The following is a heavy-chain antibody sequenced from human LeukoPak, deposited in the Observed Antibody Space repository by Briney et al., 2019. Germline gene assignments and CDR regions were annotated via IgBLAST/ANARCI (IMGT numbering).Heavy chain of an antibody. V-gene: IGHV4-31*03. Sequence: SQTLSLTCTVSGGSISSGGYSWSWIRQHPGKGLEWIGYIYYSGSTYYNPSLKSRVTISVDTSKNQFSLKLSSVTAADTAVYYCARVDSSSWYQTLRYWGQGTLVTVSS. CDR1: GGSISSGGYS. D-gene: IGHD6-13*01. CDR2: IYYSGST. J-gene: IGHJ4*02. CDR3: ARVDSSSWYQTLRY.